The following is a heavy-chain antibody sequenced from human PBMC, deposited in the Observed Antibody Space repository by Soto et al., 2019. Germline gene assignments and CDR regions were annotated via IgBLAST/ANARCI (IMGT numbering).Heavy chain of an antibody. J-gene: IGHJ1*01. CDR2: IHYTGNT. CDR3: TRQVIAAAGTGYFQH. D-gene: IGHD6-13*01. Sequence: ILSLTCTVSGGSISSISYYWGWIRQPPGKGLEYIGNIHYTGNTFYNASLKSRVTISVDTSKNQVSLKLRSVTAADTAVYYCTRQVIAAAGTGYFQHWGQGATVTVSS. CDR1: GGSISSISYY. V-gene: IGHV4-39*01.